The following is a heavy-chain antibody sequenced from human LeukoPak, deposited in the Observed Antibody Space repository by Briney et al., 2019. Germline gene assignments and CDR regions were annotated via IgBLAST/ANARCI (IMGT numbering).Heavy chain of an antibody. CDR3: ARGRRDGYNFDY. J-gene: IGHJ4*02. CDR1: GGSINSGGYY. Sequence: SETLSLTCTVSGGSINSGGYYWSWIRQHPGKGLEWIGYIYYSGSTYYNPSLKSRITISLDTSKNQSSLKLSSVTAADTAVYYCARGRRDGYNFDYWGQGTLVTVSS. V-gene: IGHV4-31*03. D-gene: IGHD5-24*01. CDR2: IYYSGST.